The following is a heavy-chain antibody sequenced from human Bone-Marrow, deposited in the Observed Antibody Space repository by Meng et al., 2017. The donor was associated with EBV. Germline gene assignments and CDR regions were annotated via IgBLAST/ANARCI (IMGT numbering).Heavy chain of an antibody. CDR2: INPSGGST. CDR1: AYTFTSYY. J-gene: IGHJ4*02. D-gene: IGHD5-12*01. CDR3: ARGEGGYDWVYFDY. V-gene: IGHV1-46*01. Sequence: GQMVQSGAEVKRPGALMSVSCKASAYTFTSYYMHWVRQATGPGLEWMGIINPSGGSTSSAQQLQGRVTMTRDTYTSTVYMELSSLRSEDTAVYYCARGEGGYDWVYFDYWGQGTLVTVSS.